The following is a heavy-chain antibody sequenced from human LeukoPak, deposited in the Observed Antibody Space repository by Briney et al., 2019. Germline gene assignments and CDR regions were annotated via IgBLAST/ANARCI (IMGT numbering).Heavy chain of an antibody. CDR1: GDSVSSSSAV. CDR3: ARLSPGGYFDWSDY. Sequence: SQTLSLTCAVSGDSVSSSSAVWNWIRQSPSRGLEWLGRTYYRSKWHNEYAESVKSRISITSDTSKNQFSLQLNSVTPEDTAEYYCARLSPGGYFDWSDYWGQGTLVTVSS. D-gene: IGHD3-9*01. CDR2: TYYRSKWHN. J-gene: IGHJ4*02. V-gene: IGHV6-1*01.